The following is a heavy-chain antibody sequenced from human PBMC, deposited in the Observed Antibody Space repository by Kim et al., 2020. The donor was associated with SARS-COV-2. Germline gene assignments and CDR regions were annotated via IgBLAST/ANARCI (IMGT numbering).Heavy chain of an antibody. J-gene: IGHJ5*02. Sequence: SETLSLTCAVYGGSFSGYYWSWIRQPPGKRLEWIGEINHSGSTNYNPSLKSRVTISVDTSKNQFSLKLSSVTAADTAVYYCARTGYSSSWYGDKNWFDPWGQGTLVTVSS. D-gene: IGHD6-13*01. CDR1: GGSFSGYY. CDR3: ARTGYSSSWYGDKNWFDP. V-gene: IGHV4-34*01. CDR2: INHSGST.